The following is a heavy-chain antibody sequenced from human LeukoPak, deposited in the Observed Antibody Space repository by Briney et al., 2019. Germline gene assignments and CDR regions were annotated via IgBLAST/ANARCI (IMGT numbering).Heavy chain of an antibody. CDR2: FTGNDGRA. Sequence: GGSLRLSCAASGFTFSSYPMTWVRQAPGKGLEWVSAFTGNDGRAYYADSVKGHFTISRDNSKNTLYLQMNSLRVEDTAVYYCVKGTFYYGSGSYCMDVWGKGTTVTVSS. D-gene: IGHD3-10*01. V-gene: IGHV3-23*01. J-gene: IGHJ6*04. CDR1: GFTFSSYP. CDR3: VKGTFYYGSGSYCMDV.